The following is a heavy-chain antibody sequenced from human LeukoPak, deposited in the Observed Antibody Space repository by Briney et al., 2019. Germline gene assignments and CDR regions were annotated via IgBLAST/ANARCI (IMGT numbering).Heavy chain of an antibody. CDR3: ARTVVVVAAPDY. D-gene: IGHD2-15*01. CDR2: IKPNSGST. V-gene: IGHV1-2*06. CDR1: GYTFTGYY. J-gene: IGHJ4*02. Sequence: ASVKVSCKASGYTFTGYYMHWVRQAPGQGLEWMGRIKPNSGSTSYAQKVQGRVTMTRDTSISTAYMERSRLRSDDTAVYYCARTVVVVAAPDYWGQGTLVTVSS.